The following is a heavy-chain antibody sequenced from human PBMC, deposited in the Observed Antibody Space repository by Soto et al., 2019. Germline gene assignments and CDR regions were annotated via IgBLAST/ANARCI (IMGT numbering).Heavy chain of an antibody. J-gene: IGHJ6*02. CDR1: EYSVANYW. CDR3: ARNRLRQYYYGMDV. CDR2: IYPGDSDT. V-gene: IGHV5-51*01. Sequence: LQISCQGSEYSVANYWIAWVRQMPGKGLEWVGVIYPGDSDTRYSPSFRGQVTISADKSISHVYLQWSSLKASDTAMYYCARNRLRQYYYGMDVWGQGTTVTVSS. D-gene: IGHD3-10*01.